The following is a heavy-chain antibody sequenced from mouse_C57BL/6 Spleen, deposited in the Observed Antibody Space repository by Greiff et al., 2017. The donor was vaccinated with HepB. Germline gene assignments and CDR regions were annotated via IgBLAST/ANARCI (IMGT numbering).Heavy chain of an antibody. CDR2: IYPGNSDT. CDR3: TRGVITDWYFDV. V-gene: IGHV1-5*01. CDR1: GYTFTSYW. J-gene: IGHJ1*03. D-gene: IGHD2-4*01. Sequence: EVQLQQSGTVLARPGASVKMSCKTSGYTFTSYWMHWVKQRPGQGLEWIGAIYPGNSDTSYNQKFKGKAKLTAVTSASTAYMELSSLTTEDSAVYYCTRGVITDWYFDVWGTGTTVTVSS.